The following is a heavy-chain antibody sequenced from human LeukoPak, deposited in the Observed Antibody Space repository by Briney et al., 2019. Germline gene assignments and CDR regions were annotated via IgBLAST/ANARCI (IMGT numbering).Heavy chain of an antibody. V-gene: IGHV5-51*01. CDR3: ARPNCGGDCYHDAFDI. J-gene: IGHJ3*02. D-gene: IGHD2-21*02. CDR2: IYPGDSDT. Sequence: KYGESLKISCKGSGYSFTSYWIGWVRQMPGKGLEWMGIIYPGDSDTRYSPSFQGQVTISADKSISTAYLQWSSLKASDTAMYYSARPNCGGDCYHDAFDIWGQGTMVTVSS. CDR1: GYSFTSYW.